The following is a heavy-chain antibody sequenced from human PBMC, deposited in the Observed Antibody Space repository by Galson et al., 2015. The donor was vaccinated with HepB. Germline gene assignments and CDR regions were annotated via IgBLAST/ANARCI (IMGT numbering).Heavy chain of an antibody. CDR1: GFTLSSYG. J-gene: IGHJ4*02. Sequence: SLRLSCAASGFTLSSYGIHWVRQAPGKGLEWVALISYDGNNKYYADSVKGRFTISRDNSKNTLYLQMNRLRAEDTAVYYCARGGGFLEWLLFNWGQGILVTVSS. CDR3: ARGGGFLEWLLFN. D-gene: IGHD3-3*01. V-gene: IGHV3-30*03. CDR2: ISYDGNNK.